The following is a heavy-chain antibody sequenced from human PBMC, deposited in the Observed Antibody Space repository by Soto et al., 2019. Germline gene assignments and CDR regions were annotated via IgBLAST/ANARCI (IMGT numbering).Heavy chain of an antibody. CDR1: GYTFTTSW. J-gene: IGHJ6*02. CDR3: ARYWHSYSSNYFYGLDV. D-gene: IGHD5-18*01. CDR2: IYPGDSDT. Sequence: GESLKISCKTSGYTFTTSWIGWVRQMPGKGLEWMGIIYPGDSDTRYSPPFRGHVTISADKSISTAYLHWSSLEASDSALYYCARYWHSYSSNYFYGLDVWRQGTTVTVSS. V-gene: IGHV5-51*01.